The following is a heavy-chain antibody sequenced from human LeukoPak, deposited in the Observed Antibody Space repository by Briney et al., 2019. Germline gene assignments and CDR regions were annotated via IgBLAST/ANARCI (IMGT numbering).Heavy chain of an antibody. CDR1: GGSISPYY. CDR2: IYYSGNT. CDR3: ARSTGSTMFIDY. D-gene: IGHD3-10*02. Sequence: SETLSLTCTVSGGSISPYYWSWIQQPPEKGLEWLGYIYYSGNTDYDPSLKSRVAISVDTSKNQFSLKLSSVTAADTAVYYCARSTGSTMFIDYWGQGTLATVSS. V-gene: IGHV4-59*01. J-gene: IGHJ4*02.